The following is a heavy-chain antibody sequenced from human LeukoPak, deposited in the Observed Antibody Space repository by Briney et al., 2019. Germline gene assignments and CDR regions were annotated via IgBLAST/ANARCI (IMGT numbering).Heavy chain of an antibody. D-gene: IGHD3-22*01. J-gene: IGHJ4*02. CDR2: INPNSGGT. V-gene: IGHV1-2*02. CDR3: ARAYYYDSSGYYFDY. CDR1: GYTFTDHY. Sequence: ASVKVSCKASGYTFTDHYIHWVRQAPGQGLEWMGWINPNSGGTNYAQKFQGRVTMTRDTSISTAYMELTRLRSDDTAVYYCARAYYYDSSGYYFDYWGQGTLVTVSS.